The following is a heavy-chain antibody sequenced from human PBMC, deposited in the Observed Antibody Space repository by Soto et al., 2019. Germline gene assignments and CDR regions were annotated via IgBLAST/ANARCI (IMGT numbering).Heavy chain of an antibody. D-gene: IGHD3-22*01. V-gene: IGHV3-23*01. J-gene: IGHJ4*02. CDR1: GFTFSSYA. CDR2: ISGSGGST. CDR3: AKSRPSITMIASFDY. Sequence: PGGSLRLSCAASGFTFSSYAMSWVRQAPGKGLEWVSAISGSGGSTYYADSVKGRFTISRDNSKNTLYLQMDSLRAEDTAVYYCAKSRPSITMIASFDYWGQGTLVTVSS.